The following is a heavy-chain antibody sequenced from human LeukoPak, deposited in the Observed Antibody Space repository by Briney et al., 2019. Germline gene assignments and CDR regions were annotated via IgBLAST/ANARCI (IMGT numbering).Heavy chain of an antibody. CDR2: INSDGSST. J-gene: IGHJ6*03. CDR1: GFTFSSYW. Sequence: GGSLRLSCAASGFTFSSYWMHWVRQAPGKGLVWVSRINSDGSSTSYADSVKGRFTISRDNAKNTLYLQTNSLRAEDTAVYYCARDPRIAARIRYYYYYMDVWGKGATVTVSS. CDR3: ARDPRIAARIRYYYYYMDV. D-gene: IGHD6-6*01. V-gene: IGHV3-74*01.